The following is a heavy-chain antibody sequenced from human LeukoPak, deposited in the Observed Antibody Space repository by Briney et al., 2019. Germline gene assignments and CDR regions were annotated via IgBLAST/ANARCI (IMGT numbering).Heavy chain of an antibody. Sequence: SETLSLTCTVSGGSISSSSYYWGWIRQPPGKGLEWIGSIYYSGSTYYNPSLKSRVTISVDTSKNQFSLKLSSVTAADTAVYHCARRGGGSDYWGQGTLVTVSS. V-gene: IGHV4-39*01. J-gene: IGHJ4*02. CDR3: ARRGGGSDY. CDR1: GGSISSSSYY. CDR2: IYYSGST. D-gene: IGHD2-15*01.